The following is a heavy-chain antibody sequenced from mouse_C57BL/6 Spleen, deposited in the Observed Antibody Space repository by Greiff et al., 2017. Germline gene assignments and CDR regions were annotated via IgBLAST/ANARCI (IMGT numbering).Heavy chain of an antibody. D-gene: IGHD6-2*01. Sequence: VKLMESGAELVKPGASVKISCKASGYAFSSYWMNWVKQRPGKGLEWIGQIYPGDGDTNYNGKFKGKATLTADKSSSTAYMQLSSLTSEDSAVYFCARSSSPYYFDYWGQGTTLTVSS. V-gene: IGHV1-80*01. J-gene: IGHJ2*01. CDR2: IYPGDGDT. CDR3: ARSSSPYYFDY. CDR1: GYAFSSYW.